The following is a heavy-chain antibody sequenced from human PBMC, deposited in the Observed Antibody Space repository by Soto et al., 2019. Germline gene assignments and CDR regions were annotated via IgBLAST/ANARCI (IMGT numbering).Heavy chain of an antibody. J-gene: IGHJ6*02. CDR1: GGSISSSNW. CDR2: IYHSGST. Sequence: PSETLSLTCAVSGGSISSSNWWSWVRQPPGKGLEWIGEIYHSGSTNYNPSLKSRVTISVDKSKNQFSLKLSSVTAVDTFVYYCARVSGSYFYGMDVWGQGTTVTVS. V-gene: IGHV4-4*02. CDR3: ARVSGSYFYGMDV. D-gene: IGHD1-26*01.